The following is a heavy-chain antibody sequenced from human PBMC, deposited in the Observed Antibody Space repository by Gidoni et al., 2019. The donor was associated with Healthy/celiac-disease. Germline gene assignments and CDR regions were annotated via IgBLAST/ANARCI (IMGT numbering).Heavy chain of an antibody. V-gene: IGHV4-39*01. CDR2: IYYSGST. D-gene: IGHD3-9*01. CDR3: ARQMASIRDILTGSSFNYYYYMDV. J-gene: IGHJ6*03. CDR1: GGSISSSSYY. Sequence: QLQLQESGPGLVKPSETLSLTCTVSGGSISSSSYYWGWIRQPPGKGLEWIGSIYYSGSTYYNPSLKSRVTISVDTSKNQFSLKLSSVTAADTAVYYCARQMASIRDILTGSSFNYYYYMDVWGKGTTVTVSS.